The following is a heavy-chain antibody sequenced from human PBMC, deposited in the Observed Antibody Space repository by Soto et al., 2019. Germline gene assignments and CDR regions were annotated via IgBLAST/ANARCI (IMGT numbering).Heavy chain of an antibody. V-gene: IGHV1-3*01. CDR3: ARGIVVATNASYYFAS. J-gene: IGHJ4*02. CDR2: INAGNGNT. Sequence: ASVKVSCKASGYSFTTYGIHWVRQAPGQRPEWMGWINAGNGNTKYSQKFQDRFTITRDTSANTAYMDLRSLTSEDTAIYYCARGIVVATNASYYFASWGQGTQLTVSS. D-gene: IGHD5-12*01. CDR1: GYSFTTYG.